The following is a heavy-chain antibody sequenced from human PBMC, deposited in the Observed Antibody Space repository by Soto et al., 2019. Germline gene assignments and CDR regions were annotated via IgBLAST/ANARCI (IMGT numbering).Heavy chain of an antibody. CDR1: GGTFRNSA. V-gene: IGHV1-69*05. CDR3: ARDSNYDSSGYYYRDY. D-gene: IGHD3-22*01. J-gene: IGHJ4*02. Sequence: GASVKVSCKASGGTFRNSAISWVRQAPGQGLEWMGGIMPIFRTPDYAQKFQGRVTMTRDTSTSTVYMELSSLRSEDTAVYYCARDSNYDSSGYYYRDYWGQGTLVTVSS. CDR2: IMPIFRTP.